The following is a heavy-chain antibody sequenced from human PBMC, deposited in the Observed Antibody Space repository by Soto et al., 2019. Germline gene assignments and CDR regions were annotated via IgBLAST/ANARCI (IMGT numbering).Heavy chain of an antibody. CDR3: ARVSYCGGDCYSGYVDY. V-gene: IGHV3-20*01. J-gene: IGHJ4*02. CDR2: ISWNGDST. D-gene: IGHD2-21*01. Sequence: EVQLVESVGGVVRPGGSLRLSCAASGFTFDDYGMSWVRQAPGKGLEWVSGISWNGDSTGYVDSVKGRFTISRDNAKNSLYLQMNSLRAEDTALYHCARVSYCGGDCYSGYVDYWGQGTLVTVSS. CDR1: GFTFDDYG.